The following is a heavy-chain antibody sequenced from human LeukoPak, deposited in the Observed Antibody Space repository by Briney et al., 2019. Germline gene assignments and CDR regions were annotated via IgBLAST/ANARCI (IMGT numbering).Heavy chain of an antibody. CDR2: INHSGST. CDR3: ARAYGGYREDY. J-gene: IGHJ4*02. D-gene: IGHD5-12*01. Sequence: KPSETLSLTCAVYGGSFSGYNWSWIRQPPVKGLEWIGEINHSGSTNYNPSLKSRVTISVDTSKNQFSLKLSSVTAADTAVYYCARAYGGYREDYWGQGTLVTVSS. V-gene: IGHV4-34*01. CDR1: GGSFSGYN.